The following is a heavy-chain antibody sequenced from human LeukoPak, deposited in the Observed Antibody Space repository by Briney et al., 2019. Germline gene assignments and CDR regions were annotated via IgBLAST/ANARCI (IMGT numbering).Heavy chain of an antibody. D-gene: IGHD6-19*01. Sequence: SETLSLTCNVSGGSISSNDYYWSWIRQPPGKGLEWIGSIYHRGITHYTPSLKSRVTISVDTSKNQFSLTLTSVTAADTAVYYCARARSDSSGLPRLDPWGQGTLVTVSS. CDR2: IYHRGIT. CDR1: GGSISSNDYY. CDR3: ARARSDSSGLPRLDP. V-gene: IGHV4-39*07. J-gene: IGHJ5*02.